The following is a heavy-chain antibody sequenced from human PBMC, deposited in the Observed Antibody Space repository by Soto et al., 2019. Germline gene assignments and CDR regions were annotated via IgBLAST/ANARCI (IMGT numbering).Heavy chain of an antibody. CDR2: IYYSGSA. D-gene: IGHD4-4*01. J-gene: IGHJ4*02. CDR3: AREGTTVTTYFDL. V-gene: IGHV4-30-4*01. CDR1: GGSISRGDYY. Sequence: QVQLQESGPGLVKPSQTLSLTCTVSGGSISRGDYYWSWIRQPPGKGLEWIGYIYYSGSAFYNPSLKSRVTISVDTSKNQFSLRLSSVTAADTAVYYCAREGTTVTTYFDLWGQGTLVTVSS.